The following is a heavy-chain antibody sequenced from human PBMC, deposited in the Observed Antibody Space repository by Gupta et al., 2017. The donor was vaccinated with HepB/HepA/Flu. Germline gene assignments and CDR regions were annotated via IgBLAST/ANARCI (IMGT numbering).Heavy chain of an antibody. CDR2: IYYSGST. CDR3: ARLLPDSRPFDP. Sequence: QLQLQESGPGLVKPSETLSLTCTVSGGSISSSSYYWGWIRQPPGKGLEWIGSIYYSGSTYYNPSLKSRVTISVDTSKNQFSLKLSSVTAADTAVYYCARLLPDSRPFDPWGQGTLVTVSS. D-gene: IGHD6-13*01. J-gene: IGHJ5*02. CDR1: GGSISSSSYY. V-gene: IGHV4-39*01.